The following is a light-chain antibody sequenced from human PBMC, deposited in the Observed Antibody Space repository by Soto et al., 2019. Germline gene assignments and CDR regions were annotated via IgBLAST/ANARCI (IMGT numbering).Light chain of an antibody. CDR1: QSISTY. CDR3: QQSYSSLRT. Sequence: DIQMTQSPPSLSPSVGDRVTITCRASQSISTYLNWYQQKPGKAPKLLIYAAFSLQSGVPSRFSGSGSGTDFTLTISSPQPEDFATYYCQQSYSSLRTFGQGTKLEIK. J-gene: IGKJ2*01. CDR2: AAF. V-gene: IGKV1-39*01.